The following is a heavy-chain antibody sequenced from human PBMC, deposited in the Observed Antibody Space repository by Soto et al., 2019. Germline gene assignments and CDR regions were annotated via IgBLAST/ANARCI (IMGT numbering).Heavy chain of an antibody. D-gene: IGHD6-6*01. Sequence: VAVISYDGSNKYYADSVKGRFTISRDNSKNTLYLQMNSLRAEDTAVYYCARARFSSSYYGMDVWGQGTTVTVSS. CDR3: ARARFSSSYYGMDV. V-gene: IGHV3-30-3*01. CDR2: ISYDGSNK. J-gene: IGHJ6*02.